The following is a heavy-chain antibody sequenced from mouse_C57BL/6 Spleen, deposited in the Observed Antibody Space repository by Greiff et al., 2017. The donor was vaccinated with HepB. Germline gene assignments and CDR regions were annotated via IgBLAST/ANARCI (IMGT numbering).Heavy chain of an antibody. D-gene: IGHD2-2*01. CDR2: INPNNGGT. Sequence: VQLQQSGPELVKPGASVKISCKASGYTFTDYYMNWVKQSHGKSLEWIGDINPNNGGTSYNQKFKGKATLTVDKSSSTAYMELRSLTSEDSAVYYCARGIYYGYDDYAMDYWGQGTSVTGSS. J-gene: IGHJ4*01. CDR3: ARGIYYGYDDYAMDY. CDR1: GYTFTDYY. V-gene: IGHV1-26*01.